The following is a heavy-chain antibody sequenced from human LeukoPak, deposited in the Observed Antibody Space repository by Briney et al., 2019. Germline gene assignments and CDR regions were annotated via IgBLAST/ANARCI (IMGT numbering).Heavy chain of an antibody. D-gene: IGHD6-13*01. CDR1: GGSFSGYY. CDR2: INHSGST. Sequence: PSETLSLTCAVYGGSFSGYYWSWIRQPPGKGLEWIGEINHSGSTNYNPSLKSRVTISVDTSKNQFSLKLSSVTAADTAVYYCARGTSYSSSWMYYYYYGMDVWGQGTTVTVSS. V-gene: IGHV4-34*01. CDR3: ARGTSYSSSWMYYYYYGMDV. J-gene: IGHJ6*02.